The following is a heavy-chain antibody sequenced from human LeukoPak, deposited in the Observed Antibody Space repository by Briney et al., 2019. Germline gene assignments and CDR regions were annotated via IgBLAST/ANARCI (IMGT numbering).Heavy chain of an antibody. CDR3: ARVGALNYYGDYEKVDY. V-gene: IGHV3-74*01. CDR2: INTDGSST. D-gene: IGHD4-17*01. CDR1: GFTFSRYW. J-gene: IGHJ4*02. Sequence: GGSLRLSCAASGFTFSRYWMHWVRQAPGKGLVWVSRINTDGSSTSYADSVKGRFTISRDNARNTLYLQMNSLRAEDTAVYYCARVGALNYYGDYEKVDYWGQGTLVTVSS.